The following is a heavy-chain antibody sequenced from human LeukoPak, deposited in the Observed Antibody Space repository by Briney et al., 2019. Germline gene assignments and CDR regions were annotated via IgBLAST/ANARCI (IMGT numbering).Heavy chain of an antibody. D-gene: IGHD2-15*01. CDR1: GFTFSSYG. J-gene: IGHJ3*02. V-gene: IGHV3-33*06. Sequence: PGRSLRLSCAASGFTFSSYGMHGVRQAPGKGLEWVAVIWYDGSNKYYADSVKGRFTISGDNPKNTLYLQMNSLRAEDTAVYYCAKVGRVVVAATDSATDAFDIWGQGTMVTVSS. CDR3: AKVGRVVVAATDSATDAFDI. CDR2: IWYDGSNK.